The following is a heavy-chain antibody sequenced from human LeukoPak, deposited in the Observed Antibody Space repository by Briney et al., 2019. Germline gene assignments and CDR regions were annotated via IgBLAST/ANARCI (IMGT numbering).Heavy chain of an antibody. CDR2: LKIKRDGETT. CDR3: TRVSGYCTNGVCFLSYYYMDV. J-gene: IGHJ6*03. D-gene: IGHD2-8*01. Sequence: SGGSLRLSCGASGFSFSTAWMSWVRQAPGKGLEWVARLKIKRDGETTDYAAPVKGRFTISRDDSKSIAYLQMNSLKTEDTAAYYCTRVSGYCTNGVCFLSYYYMDVWGKGTTVTVSS. V-gene: IGHV3-15*01. CDR1: GFSFSTAW.